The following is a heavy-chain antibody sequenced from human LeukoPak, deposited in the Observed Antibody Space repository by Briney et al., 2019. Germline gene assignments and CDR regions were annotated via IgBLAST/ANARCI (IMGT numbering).Heavy chain of an antibody. V-gene: IGHV3-33*01. CDR1: GFTFSSYG. CDR3: ARGGDYLDY. CDR2: IWYDGSNK. Sequence: GGSLRLSCAASGFTFSSYGMHWVRQAPGKGLEWVAVIWYDGSNKYYADSVKGRFTISRDNANNSLYLQMSSLRAEDTAVYYCARGGDYLDYWGQGTLVTVSS. J-gene: IGHJ4*02.